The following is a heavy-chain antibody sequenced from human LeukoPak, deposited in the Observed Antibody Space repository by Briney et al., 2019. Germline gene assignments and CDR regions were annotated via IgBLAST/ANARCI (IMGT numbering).Heavy chain of an antibody. CDR3: ARWRFGPYYYDSSGFDY. Sequence: SETLSLTCTVSGGSISSGDYYWSWIRQPPGKGLEWIGYIYYSGSTYYNPSLKSRVTISVDTSKNQFSLKLSSVTAADTAVYYCARWRFGPYYYDSSGFDYWGQGTLVTVSS. J-gene: IGHJ4*02. V-gene: IGHV4-30-4*01. CDR1: GGSISSGDYY. D-gene: IGHD3-22*01. CDR2: IYYSGST.